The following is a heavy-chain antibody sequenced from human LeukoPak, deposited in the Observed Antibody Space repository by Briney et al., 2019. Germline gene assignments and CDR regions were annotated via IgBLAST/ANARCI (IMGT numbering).Heavy chain of an antibody. Sequence: PSETLSLTCTVSGGSISSSSYYWGWIRQPPGKGLEWIGSIYYSGSTYYNPSLKSRVTISVDTSKNQFSLKLSSVTAADTAVYYSAREPGDYHFDYWGQGTLVTVSS. J-gene: IGHJ4*02. CDR1: GGSISSSSYY. CDR2: IYYSGST. D-gene: IGHD4-17*01. V-gene: IGHV4-39*07. CDR3: AREPGDYHFDY.